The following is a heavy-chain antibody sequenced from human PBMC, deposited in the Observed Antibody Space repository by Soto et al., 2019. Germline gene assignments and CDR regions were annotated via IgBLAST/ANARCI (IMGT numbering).Heavy chain of an antibody. CDR3: ARAPYSSSSFFFDY. CDR1: GYTFTAFF. CDR2: INPSGGTT. Sequence: ASVKVSCKASGYTFTAFFMHWVRQAPGKGLEWMGIINPSGGTTNYAQKFQGRVAMTWDTSTSTVYMDLSSLRSDDTAVYYCARAPYSSSSFFFDYWGPGTLVTVS. J-gene: IGHJ4*02. V-gene: IGHV1-46*01. D-gene: IGHD6-6*01.